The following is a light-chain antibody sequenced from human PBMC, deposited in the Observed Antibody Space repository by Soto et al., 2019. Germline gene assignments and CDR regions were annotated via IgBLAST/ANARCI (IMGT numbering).Light chain of an antibody. CDR1: QSVSSTS. J-gene: IGKJ4*01. Sequence: DIVLTQSPGTLYLSPGERAILSCRASQSVSSTSLAWYQQRPGQAPRLLIYHVSSRANGIPDRFSGSGSGTDFTLTISTLEPEDFAAYYCQQYGTSSLTFGGGTRVEI. CDR3: QQYGTSSLT. CDR2: HVS. V-gene: IGKV3-20*01.